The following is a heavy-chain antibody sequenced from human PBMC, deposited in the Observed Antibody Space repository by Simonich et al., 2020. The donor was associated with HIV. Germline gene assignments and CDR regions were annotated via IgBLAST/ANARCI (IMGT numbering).Heavy chain of an antibody. Sequence: QVQLQQWGAGLLKPSETLSLTCAVYGGSFSGYYWSWIRQPPAKGLEGIGEINHGGSTHYTPPLKSRVTISVDTSKNQFSRKLSSVTAADTAVYYWARRGEGYCSGGICYKPIYFDYWGQGTLVTVSS. V-gene: IGHV4-34*01. CDR3: ARRGEGYCSGGICYKPIYFDY. D-gene: IGHD2-15*01. J-gene: IGHJ4*02. CDR2: INHGGST. CDR1: GGSFSGYY.